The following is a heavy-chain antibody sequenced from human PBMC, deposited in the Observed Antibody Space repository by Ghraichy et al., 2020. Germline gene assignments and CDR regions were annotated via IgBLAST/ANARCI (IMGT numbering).Heavy chain of an antibody. CDR3: ARDGVLGGSWYPYFDY. Sequence: GGSLRLSCATSGFTFISYWMSWVRQAPGKGLEWVATIKQYGSEKLYVNSVKGRFTISRDNAKSSLYLQMSSLRAEDTAVYYCARDGVLGGSWYPYFDYWGQGTLVTVSS. CDR1: GFTFISYW. CDR2: IKQYGSEK. D-gene: IGHD6-13*01. V-gene: IGHV3-7*04. J-gene: IGHJ4*02.